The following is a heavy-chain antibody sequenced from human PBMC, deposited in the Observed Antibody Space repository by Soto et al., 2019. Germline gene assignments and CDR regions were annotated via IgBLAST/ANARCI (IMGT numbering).Heavy chain of an antibody. CDR3: ARSPLLGYCSGGSCYSPWFDP. D-gene: IGHD2-15*01. V-gene: IGHV3-30*03. CDR2: ISYDGSNK. CDR1: GFTFSSYG. Sequence: GGSLRLSCAASGFTFSSYGMHWVRQAPGKGLEWVAVISYDGSNKYYAEYVQGRFTITRDNSKNTLYLEMNSLRSEDTAVYYCARSPLLGYCSGGSCYSPWFDPWGQGTLVTVSS. J-gene: IGHJ5*02.